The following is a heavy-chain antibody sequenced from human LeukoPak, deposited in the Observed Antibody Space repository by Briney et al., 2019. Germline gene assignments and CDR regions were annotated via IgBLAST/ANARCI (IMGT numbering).Heavy chain of an antibody. CDR2: ISSSSSYI. CDR3: AKDPNRYCTNGVCSGPFDY. Sequence: PGGSLRLSCAASGFTFSSYSMNWVRQAPGRGLEWVSSISSSSSYIYYADSVKGRFTISRDNAKNSLYLQMNSLRAEDTAVYYCAKDPNRYCTNGVCSGPFDYWGQGTLVTVSS. J-gene: IGHJ4*02. CDR1: GFTFSSYS. V-gene: IGHV3-21*01. D-gene: IGHD2-8*01.